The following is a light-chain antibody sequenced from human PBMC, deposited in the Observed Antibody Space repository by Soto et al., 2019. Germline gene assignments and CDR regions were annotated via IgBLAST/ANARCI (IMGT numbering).Light chain of an antibody. V-gene: IGLV1-44*01. CDR1: NSNIGSNP. CDR2: SNY. Sequence: QSALTQPPSASGTPGQRVTISCSGSNSNIGSNPVHWYQQFPGTAPKVLIYSNYQRPSGVPDRFSGSKPGTSASLAISGLQSEDEADYYCAAWDDRLSDLLFGGGTKVTVL. J-gene: IGLJ2*01. CDR3: AAWDDRLSDLL.